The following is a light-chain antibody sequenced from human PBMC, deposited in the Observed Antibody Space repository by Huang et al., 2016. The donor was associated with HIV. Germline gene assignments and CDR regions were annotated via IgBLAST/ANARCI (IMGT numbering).Light chain of an antibody. V-gene: IGKV3-15*01. CDR1: QSVSSN. J-gene: IGKJ2*01. CDR3: QQYNNWLGT. CDR2: GAS. Sequence: RATLSCRASQSVSSNLAWYQQKPGQAPRLLIYGASTRATGSPARFSGSGSGTEFTLTISSLQSEDFAVYYCQQYNNWLGTFGQGTKLEIK.